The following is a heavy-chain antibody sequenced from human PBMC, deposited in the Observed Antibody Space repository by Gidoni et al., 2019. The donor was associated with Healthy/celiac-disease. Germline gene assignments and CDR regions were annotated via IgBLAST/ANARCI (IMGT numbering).Heavy chain of an antibody. D-gene: IGHD2-15*01. Sequence: QVQLVQSGAVVKKPGSSVTVSCKASGATFSSYAISWVRQAPGQGLEWMGGIIPIFGTANYAQKFQGRVTITADESTSTAYMELSSLRSEDTAVYYCAREGDCSGGSCYSSGPDAFDIWGQGTMVTVSS. J-gene: IGHJ3*02. CDR2: IIPIFGTA. CDR1: GATFSSYA. CDR3: AREGDCSGGSCYSSGPDAFDI. V-gene: IGHV1-69*01.